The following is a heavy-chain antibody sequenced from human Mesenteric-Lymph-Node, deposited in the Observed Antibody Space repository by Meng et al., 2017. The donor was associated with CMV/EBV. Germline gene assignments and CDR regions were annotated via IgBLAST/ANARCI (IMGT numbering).Heavy chain of an antibody. CDR3: ARDLATSGYDAFDI. V-gene: IGHV3-30*02. Sequence: GESLKISCAASGFTFSNSGMHWVRHAPGKGLEWVAFIRYDGRNKYYTNSVKGRFTSSRDNSKNTLYLQMSSLRAEDTAVYYCARDLATSGYDAFDIWGQGTMVTVSS. J-gene: IGHJ3*02. D-gene: IGHD2-2*01. CDR2: IRYDGRNK. CDR1: GFTFSNSG.